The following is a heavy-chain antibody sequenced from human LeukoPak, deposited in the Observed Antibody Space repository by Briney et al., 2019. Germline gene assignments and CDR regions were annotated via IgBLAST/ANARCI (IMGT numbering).Heavy chain of an antibody. D-gene: IGHD4/OR15-4a*01. V-gene: IGHV4-61*02. J-gene: IGHJ6*02. CDR2: TYTSGST. Sequence: PSETLSLTCTVSGGSISSGSYYWSWIRQPAGKGLEWIGRTYTSGSTNYNPSLKSRVTISVDTSKNQFSLKLSSVTAADTAVYYCARGGAPKYYYYGMDVWGQGTTVTVSS. CDR3: ARGGAPKYYYYGMDV. CDR1: GGSISSGSYY.